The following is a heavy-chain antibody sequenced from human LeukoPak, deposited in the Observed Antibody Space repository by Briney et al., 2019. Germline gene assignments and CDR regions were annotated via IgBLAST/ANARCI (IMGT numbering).Heavy chain of an antibody. CDR3: ARDPAPRGYCSGGSCYGGWFDP. D-gene: IGHD2-15*01. CDR1: GYTFTGYY. CDR2: INPNSGGT. V-gene: IGHV1-2*06. J-gene: IGHJ5*02. Sequence: ASVKVSCKASGYTFTGYYMRWVRQAPGQGLEWMGRINPNSGGTNYAQKFQGRVTMTRDTSISTAYMELSRLRSDDTAVYYCARDPAPRGYCSGGSCYGGWFDPWGQGTLVTVSS.